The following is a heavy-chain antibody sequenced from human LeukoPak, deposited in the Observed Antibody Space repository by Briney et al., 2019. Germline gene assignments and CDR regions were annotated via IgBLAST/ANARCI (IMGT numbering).Heavy chain of an antibody. CDR2: IKQDGSEK. Sequence: GGSLRLSCAASGFTFSSYWMSWVRQAPGKGLEWVANIKQDGSEKYYADSVKGRFTISRDNAKNSLYLQMNSLRAEDTALYYCAKDTPRLGELSSDAFDIWGQGTMVTVSS. CDR3: AKDTPRLGELSSDAFDI. J-gene: IGHJ3*02. CDR1: GFTFSSYW. D-gene: IGHD3-16*02. V-gene: IGHV3-7*03.